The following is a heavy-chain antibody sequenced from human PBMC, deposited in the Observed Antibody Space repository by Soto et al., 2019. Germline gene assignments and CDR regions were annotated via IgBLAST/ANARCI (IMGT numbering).Heavy chain of an antibody. J-gene: IGHJ6*02. CDR3: ARLSLVSSGYYYPLRGYYYYGMDV. Sequence: LGESLKISCKGSGYSFTSYWIGWVRQMPGKGLEWMGIIYPGDSDTRYSPSFQGHVTISADKSISTAYLQWSSLKASDTAMYYCARLSLVSSGYYYPLRGYYYYGMDVWGQGTTVTVSS. CDR1: GYSFTSYW. D-gene: IGHD3-22*01. V-gene: IGHV5-51*01. CDR2: IYPGDSDT.